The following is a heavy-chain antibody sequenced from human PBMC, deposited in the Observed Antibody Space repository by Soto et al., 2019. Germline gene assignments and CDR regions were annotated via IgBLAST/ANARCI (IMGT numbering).Heavy chain of an antibody. V-gene: IGHV4-34*01. J-gene: IGHJ5*02. Sequence: SETLSLTCAVYGGSFSGYYWSWIRQPPGKGLEWIGEINHSGSTNYNPSLKSRVTISVDTSKNQFSLKLSSVTAADTAVYYCARAPRRNMVRGRDWFDPWGQGTLVTVSS. CDR3: ARAPRRNMVRGRDWFDP. CDR1: GGSFSGYY. D-gene: IGHD3-10*01. CDR2: INHSGST.